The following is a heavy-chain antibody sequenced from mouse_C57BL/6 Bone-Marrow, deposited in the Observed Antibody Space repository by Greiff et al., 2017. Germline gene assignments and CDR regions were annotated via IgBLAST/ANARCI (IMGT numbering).Heavy chain of an antibody. CDR2: INPSNGGT. CDR3: AREHYDYDGGKTFDY. J-gene: IGHJ2*01. CDR1: GYTFTSYW. V-gene: IGHV1-53*01. D-gene: IGHD2-4*01. Sequence: QVHVKQPGTELVKPGASVKLSCKASGYTFTSYWMHWVKQRPGQGLEWIGNINPSNGGTNYNEKFKSKATLTVDKSSSTAYMQLSSLTSEDSAVYYCAREHYDYDGGKTFDYWGQGTTLTVSS.